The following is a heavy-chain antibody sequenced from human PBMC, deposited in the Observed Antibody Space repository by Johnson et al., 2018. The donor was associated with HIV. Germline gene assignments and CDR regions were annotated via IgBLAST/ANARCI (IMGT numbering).Heavy chain of an antibody. V-gene: IGHV3-23*04. CDR1: GFTFSSYA. D-gene: IGHD6-19*01. CDR3: AKVIALAGRPDAFDV. Sequence: EQLVESGGGVVQPGRSLRLSCAASGFTFSSYAMHWVRQAPGKGLEWVSAISGSGGSTYYADSVKGRFTISRDNSKNTLYLQMNSLRAEDTAVYYCAKVIALAGRPDAFDVWGRGTVVTVSS. J-gene: IGHJ3*01. CDR2: ISGSGGST.